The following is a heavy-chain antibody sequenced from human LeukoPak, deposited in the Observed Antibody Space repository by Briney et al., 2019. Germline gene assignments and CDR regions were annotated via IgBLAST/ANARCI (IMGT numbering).Heavy chain of an antibody. Sequence: SETLSLTCTVSGGSISSYYWSWIRQPPGKGLEWIVYIHYSGSTSYNPSLKSRVTISLDTSKDQFSLKLSSVTAADTAVYYCARDVLLHFDYWGQGTLVTVSS. CDR2: IHYSGST. J-gene: IGHJ4*02. D-gene: IGHD1-26*01. V-gene: IGHV4-59*01. CDR3: ARDVLLHFDY. CDR1: GGSISSYY.